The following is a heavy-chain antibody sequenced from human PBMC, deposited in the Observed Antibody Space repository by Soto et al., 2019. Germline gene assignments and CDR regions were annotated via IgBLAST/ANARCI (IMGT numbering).Heavy chain of an antibody. CDR1: GGSISSYY. CDR2: IFYSGST. D-gene: IGHD6-6*01. CDR3: ARTYSSSHYFDY. J-gene: IGHJ4*02. Sequence: QVQLQESGPGLVKPSETLSLTCTVSGGSISSYYWSWIRQPPGKGLEWIGYIFYSGSTNYNPSLKSRVTISVDTSKNQCSLKLSSVTAADTAVYYCARTYSSSHYFDYWGQGTLVTVSS. V-gene: IGHV4-59*08.